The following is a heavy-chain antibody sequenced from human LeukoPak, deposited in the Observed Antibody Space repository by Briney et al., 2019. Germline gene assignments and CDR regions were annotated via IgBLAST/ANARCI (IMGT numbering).Heavy chain of an antibody. CDR3: ARGPYYYDSSGYPPPFDY. V-gene: IGHV3-53*01. J-gene: IGHJ4*02. CDR1: GFTVSSNY. D-gene: IGHD3-22*01. CDR2: IYSGGST. Sequence: GGSLRLSCAASGFTVSSNYMSWVRQAPGKGLEWVSVIYSGGSTYYADSVKGRFTISRDNSKNTLYLQMNSLRAEDTPVYYCARGPYYYDSSGYPPPFDYWGQGTLVTVSS.